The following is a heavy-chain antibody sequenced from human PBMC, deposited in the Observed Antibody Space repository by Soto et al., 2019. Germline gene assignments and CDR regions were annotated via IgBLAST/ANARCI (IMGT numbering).Heavy chain of an antibody. CDR1: GYTFTSYG. CDR2: IIPIFGTA. V-gene: IGHV1-69*06. J-gene: IGHJ3*02. CDR3: ARGSGMGAPDGSFDI. D-gene: IGHD1-26*01. Sequence: GASVTVSCKASGYTFTSYGISWVRQAPGQGLEWMGGIIPIFGTANYAQKSQGRVTITADKSTSTAYMELSSLRSEDTAVYYCARGSGMGAPDGSFDIWGQGTMVTVSS.